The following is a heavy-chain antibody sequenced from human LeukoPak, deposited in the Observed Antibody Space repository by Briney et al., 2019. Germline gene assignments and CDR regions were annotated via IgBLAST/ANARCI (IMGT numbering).Heavy chain of an antibody. CDR1: GYTFTGYY. V-gene: IGHV1-2*02. Sequence: ASVRVSCTASGYTFTGYYMHWVRQAPGQGLEWMGWINPNSGGTNYAQKFQGRVTMTRDTSISTAYMELSRLRPDDTAVYYCARSGRRVYYYDSSGYVLDYWGQGTLVTVSS. D-gene: IGHD3-22*01. CDR2: INPNSGGT. J-gene: IGHJ4*02. CDR3: ARSGRRVYYYDSSGYVLDY.